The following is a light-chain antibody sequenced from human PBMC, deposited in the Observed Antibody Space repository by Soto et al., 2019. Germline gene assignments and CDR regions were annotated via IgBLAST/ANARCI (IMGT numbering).Light chain of an antibody. J-gene: IGKJ1*01. CDR1: QNIGSN. V-gene: IGKV3-15*01. Sequence: EIVMTQSPATLSVSPGERVTLSCRASQNIGSNLAWYQQKFGQAPRLPIYGASTRVTGIPARISGSGSGTEFTLTITSLQSEDFGVYHCQQYHNWWTFGQGTKVDFK. CDR2: GAS. CDR3: QQYHNWWT.